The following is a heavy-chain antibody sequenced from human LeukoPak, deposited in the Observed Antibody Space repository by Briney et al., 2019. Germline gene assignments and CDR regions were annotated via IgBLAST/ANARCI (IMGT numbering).Heavy chain of an antibody. Sequence: GGSLRLSCAASGFTFSPHAMHWVRQAPGKGLKWVAVISSDGSDKYYADSVQGRFTISRDNSKNTLYLQMNSLRAEDTAVYYCAKDRGDYGDYEAWFDPWGQGTLVTVSS. D-gene: IGHD4-17*01. V-gene: IGHV3-30-3*01. CDR2: ISSDGSDK. CDR3: AKDRGDYGDYEAWFDP. CDR1: GFTFSPHA. J-gene: IGHJ5*02.